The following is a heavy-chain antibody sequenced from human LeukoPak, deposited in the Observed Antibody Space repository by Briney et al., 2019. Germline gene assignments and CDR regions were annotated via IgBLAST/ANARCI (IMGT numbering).Heavy chain of an antibody. CDR3: TRENWYIDY. CDR2: IKQDGSEK. Sequence: GGSLRLSCAASGFTFINYWMSWVRQAPGKRLEWVANIKQDGSEKYYVDSVKDRFTISRDNAKNSLYLQMNSLRAEDAAVYYCTRENWYIDYWGQGNLVTVSS. V-gene: IGHV3-7*01. CDR1: GFTFINYW. J-gene: IGHJ4*02.